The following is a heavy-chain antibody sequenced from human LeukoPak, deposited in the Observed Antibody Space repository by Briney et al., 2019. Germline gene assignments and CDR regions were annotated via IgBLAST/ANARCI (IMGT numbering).Heavy chain of an antibody. J-gene: IGHJ4*02. CDR3: ARDPRAYDSSGYSEY. CDR1: GFTFSSYS. CDR2: ISSSSSYI. D-gene: IGHD3-22*01. V-gene: IGHV3-21*01. Sequence: GGSLRLFCAASGFTFSSYSMNWVRQAPGKGLEWVSSISSSSSYIYYADSVKGRFTISRDNAKNSLYLQMNSLRAEDTAVYYCARDPRAYDSSGYSEYWGRGTLVTVSS.